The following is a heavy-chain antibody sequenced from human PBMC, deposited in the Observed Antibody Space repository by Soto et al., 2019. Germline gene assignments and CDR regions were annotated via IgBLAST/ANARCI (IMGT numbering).Heavy chain of an antibody. CDR3: ARAVGVGAIGGFDY. D-gene: IGHD1-26*01. CDR1: GGSISSGGYS. Sequence: SETLSLTCAVSGGSISSGGYSWSWIRHPPGKGLEWIGYIYHSGSTYYNPSLKSRVTISVDRSKNQFSLKLSSVTAADTAVYYCARAVGVGAIGGFDYWGQGTLVTVSS. V-gene: IGHV4-30-2*01. CDR2: IYHSGST. J-gene: IGHJ4*02.